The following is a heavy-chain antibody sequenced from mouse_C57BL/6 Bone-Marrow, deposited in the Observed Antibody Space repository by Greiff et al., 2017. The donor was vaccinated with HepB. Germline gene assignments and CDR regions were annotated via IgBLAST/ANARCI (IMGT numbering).Heavy chain of an antibody. J-gene: IGHJ2*01. CDR2: IFPGSGST. CDR1: GYTFTDYY. D-gene: IGHD1-1*01. V-gene: IGHV1-75*01. CDR3: ASFTTVVADYFDY. Sequence: VQLQESGPELVKPGASVKISCKASGYTFTDYYINWVKQRPGQGLEWIGWIFPGSGSTYYNEKFKGKATLTVDKSSSTAYMLLSSLTSEDSAVYFCASFTTVVADYFDYWGQGTTLTVSS.